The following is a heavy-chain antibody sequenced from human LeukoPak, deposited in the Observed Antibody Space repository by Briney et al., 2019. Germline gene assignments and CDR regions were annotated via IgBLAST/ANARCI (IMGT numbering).Heavy chain of an antibody. CDR1: GFTFSTYA. Sequence: GRSLRLSCAASGFTFSTYAMHWVRQAPGKGLEWVAVISYDGTNKYYADSVKGRFTISRDNSTNTLYLQLNSLRSEDTAVYYCARDRRQYGDLDFWGQGTLVTVSS. J-gene: IGHJ4*02. D-gene: IGHD4-17*01. CDR3: ARDRRQYGDLDF. CDR2: ISYDGTNK. V-gene: IGHV3-30*04.